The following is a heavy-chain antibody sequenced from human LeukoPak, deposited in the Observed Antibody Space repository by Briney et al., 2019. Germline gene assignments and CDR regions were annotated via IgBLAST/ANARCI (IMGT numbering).Heavy chain of an antibody. D-gene: IGHD5/OR15-5a*01. CDR2: MHYRGST. Sequence: PSETLSLTCTVSGVSINSGSYFWGWIRQPPGKGLEWIGSMHYRGSTYYNPSLKSRVTISVDTSKNQFSLKVSSVTDADTAVYYCARRGVYDSILSGPDVWGQGTTVTVSS. CDR3: ARRGVYDSILSGPDV. CDR1: GVSINSGSYF. V-gene: IGHV4-39*01. J-gene: IGHJ6*02.